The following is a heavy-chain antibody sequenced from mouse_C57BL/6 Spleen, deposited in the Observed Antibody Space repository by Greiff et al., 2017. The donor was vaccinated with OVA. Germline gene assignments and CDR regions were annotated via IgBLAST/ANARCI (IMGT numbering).Heavy chain of an antibody. Sequence: EVQLVESGPSLVRPSQTLSLTCTVTGFSINSDCYWIWIRQFPGNKLEYIGYTFYSGITYYNPSLESRTYITRDTSKNQFSLKLSSVTTEDTATYYCARGHSNHLYFDVWGTGTTVTVSS. CDR1: GFSINSDCY. CDR3: ARGHSNHLYFDV. V-gene: IGHV3-3*01. CDR2: TFYSGIT. D-gene: IGHD2-5*01. J-gene: IGHJ1*03.